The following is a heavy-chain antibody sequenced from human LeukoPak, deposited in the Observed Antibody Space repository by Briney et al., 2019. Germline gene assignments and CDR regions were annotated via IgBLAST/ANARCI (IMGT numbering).Heavy chain of an antibody. D-gene: IGHD2-15*01. CDR3: ARERVPDCSGGSCYSYYYYMDV. V-gene: IGHV4-34*01. J-gene: IGHJ6*03. CDR1: GGSFSGYY. CDR2: INHSGST. Sequence: SETLSLTCAVYGGSFSGYYWSWIRQPPGKGLEWIGEINHSGSTNYNPSLKSRVTISVDTSKNQFSLKLSSVTAADTAVYYRARERVPDCSGGSCYSYYYYMDVWGKGTTVTVSS.